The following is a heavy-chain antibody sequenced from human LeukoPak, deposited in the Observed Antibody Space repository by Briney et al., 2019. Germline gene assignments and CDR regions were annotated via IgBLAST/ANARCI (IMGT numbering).Heavy chain of an antibody. Sequence: ASVKVPCKASGYTFTSYYIHWVRQAPGQGLEWMGIINPSGGSTTYAQKFQGRVTMTRDTSISTAYMELSRLRSDDTAVYYCARDGSFDSGYDLDYWGQGTLVTVSS. D-gene: IGHD5-12*01. CDR1: GYTFTSYY. J-gene: IGHJ4*02. CDR3: ARDGSFDSGYDLDY. V-gene: IGHV1-46*01. CDR2: INPSGGST.